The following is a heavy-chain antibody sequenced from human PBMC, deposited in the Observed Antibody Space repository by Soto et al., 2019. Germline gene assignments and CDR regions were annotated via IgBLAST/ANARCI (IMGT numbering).Heavy chain of an antibody. CDR3: AKNLPRTGRFDY. Sequence: XTLSLPCTLSGAALTSTTYFWAWIRKPPGKGLEWVGSIYYSGKTNYNPSLKSRVTISVDRYKNQCSLQMSSVTAADTAVYYCAKNLPRTGRFDYWGQGRLGTVS. V-gene: IGHV4-39*01. CDR1: GAALTSTTYF. J-gene: IGHJ4*02. CDR2: IYYSGKT.